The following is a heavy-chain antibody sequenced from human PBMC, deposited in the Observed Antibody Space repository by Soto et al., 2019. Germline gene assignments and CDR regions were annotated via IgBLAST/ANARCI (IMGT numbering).Heavy chain of an antibody. Sequence: SETLSLTCTVSGGSLSSGDYYWSWIREPPGKGLEWIGYIYYSGSTYYNPSLKSRVTISVDTSKNQFSLKLSSVTAADTAVYYCARGGYSNYLNWFDPWGQGTLVTVSS. CDR2: IYYSGST. J-gene: IGHJ5*02. CDR3: ARGGYSNYLNWFDP. D-gene: IGHD4-4*01. V-gene: IGHV4-30-4*01. CDR1: GGSLSSGDYY.